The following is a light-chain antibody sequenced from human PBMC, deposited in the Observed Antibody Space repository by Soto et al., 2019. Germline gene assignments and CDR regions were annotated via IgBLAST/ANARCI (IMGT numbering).Light chain of an antibody. CDR2: GAS. V-gene: IGKV3-15*01. CDR3: QQYNNWPPWK. CDR1: QIVSSY. Sequence: EIVLTQSPATLSLSPGEIATLSCSASQIVSSYLAWYQQKPGQAPRLLIFGASTRATGIPARFSGSGSETESTLTISSLQSEDFAVYYCQQYNNWPPWKFGQGTKVDIK. J-gene: IGKJ1*01.